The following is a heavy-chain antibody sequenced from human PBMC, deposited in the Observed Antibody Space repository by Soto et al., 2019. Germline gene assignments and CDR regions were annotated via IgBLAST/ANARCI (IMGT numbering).Heavy chain of an antibody. V-gene: IGHV3-30*18. CDR2: ISYDGSNK. CDR3: AKDGDLTYDFWSGYSTEPFDY. Sequence: GGSLRLSCAASGFTFSSYGMHWVRQAPGKGLEWVAVISYDGSNKYYADSVKGRFTISRDNSKNTLYLQMNSLRAEDTAVYYCAKDGDLTYDFWSGYSTEPFDYWGQGTLVTVSS. J-gene: IGHJ4*02. D-gene: IGHD3-3*01. CDR1: GFTFSSYG.